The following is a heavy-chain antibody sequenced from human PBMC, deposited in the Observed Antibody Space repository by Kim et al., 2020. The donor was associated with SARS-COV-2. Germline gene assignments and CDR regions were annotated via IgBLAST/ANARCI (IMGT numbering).Heavy chain of an antibody. CDR1: GFTFSNAW. D-gene: IGHD3-9*01. Sequence: GGSLRLSCAASGFTFSNAWMSWVRQAPGKGLEWVGRFKSTTDGGTADYAAPVKVRFTIARDDSKNTLYLQMNSLKTEDTAVYYCTTDEHFDWFYHPHDYWGQETLVTVSS. J-gene: IGHJ4*02. CDR3: TTDEHFDWFYHPHDY. V-gene: IGHV3-15*01. CDR2: FKSTTDGGTA.